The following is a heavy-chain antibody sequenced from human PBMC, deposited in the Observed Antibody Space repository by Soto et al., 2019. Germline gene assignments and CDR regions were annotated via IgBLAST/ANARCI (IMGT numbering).Heavy chain of an antibody. D-gene: IGHD5-12*01. CDR3: ARAVEMATTHFDY. Sequence: ASVKDSCKASGYTFTSYYMHWVRQAPGQGLEWMGIINPSGGSTSYPQKFQGRVTMTRDTSTSTVYMELSSLRSEDTAVYYYARAVEMATTHFDYWGQGTLVTVSS. J-gene: IGHJ4*02. CDR2: INPSGGST. CDR1: GYTFTSYY. V-gene: IGHV1-46*01.